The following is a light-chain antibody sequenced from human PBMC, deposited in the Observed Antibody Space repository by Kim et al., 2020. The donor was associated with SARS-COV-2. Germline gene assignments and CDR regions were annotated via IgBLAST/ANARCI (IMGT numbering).Light chain of an antibody. CDR2: RDS. V-gene: IGLV3-9*01. J-gene: IGLJ1*01. CDR3: QVWDSSTYV. CDR1: NIGSKN. Sequence: SVALGQTARITCGGNNIGSKNVHWYQQKLGQAPVLVIYRDSNRPSGIPERFSGSNSGNTATLTISRAQAGDEADYYCQVWDSSTYVFGTGTKVTVL.